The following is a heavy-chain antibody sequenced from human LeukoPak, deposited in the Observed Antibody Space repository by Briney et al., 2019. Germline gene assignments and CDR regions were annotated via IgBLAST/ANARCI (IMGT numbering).Heavy chain of an antibody. V-gene: IGHV3-33*06. J-gene: IGHJ4*02. Sequence: VGSLRLSCAASGFTFSRNGMHCVCEAPGGRQEWVSGIWSDGSEKYYADSVKRRFTIYRQNSKNTLSMQMNTLRDEDTSIYYCAKVGDSNVWYYIEYWGQGTLVTVSS. D-gene: IGHD6-19*01. CDR2: IWSDGSEK. CDR1: GFTFSRNG. CDR3: AKVGDSNVWYYIEY.